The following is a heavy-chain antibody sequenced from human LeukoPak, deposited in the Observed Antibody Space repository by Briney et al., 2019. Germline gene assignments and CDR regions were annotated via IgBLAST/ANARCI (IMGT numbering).Heavy chain of an antibody. CDR1: GGTFSSYA. J-gene: IGHJ5*02. D-gene: IGHD4-17*01. V-gene: IGHV1-69*05. CDR2: IMPLFGTA. CDR3: ARDVHGDYGSGWFDP. Sequence: PVKVSCKASGGTFSSYAISWVRQAPGQGLEWLGGIMPLFGTAGYAQKFQGRVTITKDESTRTVYLELTSLTSDDTAVYYCARDVHGDYGSGWFDPWGQGTLVSVSS.